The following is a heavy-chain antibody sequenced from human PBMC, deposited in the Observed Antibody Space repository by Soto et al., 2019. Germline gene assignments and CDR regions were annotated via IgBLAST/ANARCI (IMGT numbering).Heavy chain of an antibody. CDR2: IHHSGCI. CDR3: VCNGYYSLDH. J-gene: IGHJ4*02. CDR1: GDSMSSADW. V-gene: IGHV4-4*02. Sequence: QVQLQESGPGLVKPSGTLSLTCAVSGDSMSSADWWSWVRQPPGKGLEWIGEIHHSGCINYHPSLRSRVTISVDMSKNQFSLNLSSVTAADTAVYFCVCNGYYSLDHWGQGTLVIVSP. D-gene: IGHD6-25*01.